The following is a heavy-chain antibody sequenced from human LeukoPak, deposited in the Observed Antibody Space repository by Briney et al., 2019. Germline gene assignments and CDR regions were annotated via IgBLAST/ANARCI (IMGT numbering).Heavy chain of an antibody. V-gene: IGHV1-2*04. CDR1: GYTFTGYY. J-gene: IGHJ6*02. Sequence: GASVKVSCKASGYTFTGYYMHWVRQAPGQGLEWMGWINPNSGGTNYAQKFQGWVTMTRDTSISTAYMELSRLRSDDTAVYYCARDKPALGYYYGMDVWGQGTTVTVSS. CDR3: ARDKPALGYYYGMDV. CDR2: INPNSGGT.